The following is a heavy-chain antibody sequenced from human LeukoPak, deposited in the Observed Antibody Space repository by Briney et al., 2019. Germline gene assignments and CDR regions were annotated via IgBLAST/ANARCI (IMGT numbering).Heavy chain of an antibody. CDR3: ARGGEQWLYSDFDY. J-gene: IGHJ4*02. Sequence: SETLSLPCTVSCVSISCYSWIWMRQPPGKGLVGSGYIFYRGSTNYNPSLKSRINISVDTSKNQFSLKLSSVPAADTAVYYCARGGEQWLYSDFDYWGQGNLVTVSS. V-gene: IGHV4-59*01. CDR1: CVSISCYS. CDR2: IFYRGST. D-gene: IGHD6-19*01.